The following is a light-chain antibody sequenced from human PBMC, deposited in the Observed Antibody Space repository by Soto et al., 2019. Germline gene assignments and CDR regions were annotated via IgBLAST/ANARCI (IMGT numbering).Light chain of an antibody. CDR1: QGIAHN. V-gene: IGKV1-27*01. CDR3: QKYTRAPYA. J-gene: IGKJ1*01. Sequence: DNQMTQYPSALSASIGDRVTITCRASQGIAHNLAWYQQKPGKVPKLLIYGASTLQSGVPSRFKGSGSGTDCTFIISALQPDDVATYYGQKYTRAPYAFGRGTKLEL. CDR2: GAS.